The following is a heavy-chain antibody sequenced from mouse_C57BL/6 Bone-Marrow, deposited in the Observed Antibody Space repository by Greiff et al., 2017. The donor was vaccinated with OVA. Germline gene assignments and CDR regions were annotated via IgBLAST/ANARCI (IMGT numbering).Heavy chain of an antibody. CDR2: IDPSDSYT. CDR1: GYTFTSYW. Sequence: VQLQQPGAELVKPGASVKLSCKASGYTFTSYWMQWVKQRPGQGLEWIGEIDPSDSYTNYNQKFKGKATLTVDTSSSTAYMQLSSLTSEDSAVYYCAECRHWYFDVWGTGTTVTVSS. J-gene: IGHJ1*03. V-gene: IGHV1-50*01. CDR3: AECRHWYFDV.